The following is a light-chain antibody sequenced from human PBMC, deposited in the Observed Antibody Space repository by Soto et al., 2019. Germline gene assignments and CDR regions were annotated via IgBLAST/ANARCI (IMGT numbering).Light chain of an antibody. J-gene: IGLJ1*01. CDR2: DDS. V-gene: IGLV3-21*02. CDR1: NIGSKS. Sequence: SYELTQPPSVSVAPGQTARITCGGNNIGSKSVHWYQQKPGQAPVLVVYDDSDRPSGIPERFSGSRSATSASLTITGLQAEDEADYYCQSYDRSLSGSFFGTGTKLTVL. CDR3: QSYDRSLSGSF.